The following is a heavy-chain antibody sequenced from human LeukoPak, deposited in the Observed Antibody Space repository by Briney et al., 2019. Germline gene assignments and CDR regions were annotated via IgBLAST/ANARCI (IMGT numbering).Heavy chain of an antibody. CDR1: GFTFSSYS. J-gene: IGHJ4*02. CDR2: IDQDGSEM. Sequence: PGGSLRLSCAASGFTFSSYSMNWVRQAPGKGLEWVAHIDQDGSEMYSVDSVKGRFSISRDNAKKALYLQMNSLRAEDTAVYYCARAYYYGSGDYYSWAYFDFWGLGTLVTVSS. D-gene: IGHD3-10*01. V-gene: IGHV3-7*04. CDR3: ARAYYYGSGDYYSWAYFDF.